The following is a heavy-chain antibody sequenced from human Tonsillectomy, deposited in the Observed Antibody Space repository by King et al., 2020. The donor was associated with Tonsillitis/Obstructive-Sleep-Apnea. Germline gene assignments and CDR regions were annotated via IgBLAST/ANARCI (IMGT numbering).Heavy chain of an antibody. CDR1: GFTFSSYS. CDR3: ARGYCTGGVCSDDAFDI. J-gene: IGHJ3*02. D-gene: IGHD2-8*02. V-gene: IGHV3-21*01. Sequence: VQLVESGGGLVKPGGSLRLSGAASGFTFSSYSMNWVRQAPGKGLEWVSSISSSSSYIYYADSVKGRFTISRDNAKNSLYLQMNSLRAEDTAVYYCARGYCTGGVCSDDAFDIWGQGTMVTVSS. CDR2: ISSSSSYI.